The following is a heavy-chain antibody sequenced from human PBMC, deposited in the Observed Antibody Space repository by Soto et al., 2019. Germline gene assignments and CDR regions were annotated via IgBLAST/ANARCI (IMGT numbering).Heavy chain of an antibody. J-gene: IGHJ4*02. V-gene: IGHV1-69*12. Sequence: QVQLVQSGAEVKKPGSSVKVSCKASGGTFSSYAISWVRQAPGQGLEWMGGIIPIFGTANYAQKFQGRVTITADESTSTAYMELSSLRSEDTAVYYCARDHSLYYYDSSGYYLYWGQGTLVTVSS. CDR1: GGTFSSYA. CDR3: ARDHSLYYYDSSGYYLY. CDR2: IIPIFGTA. D-gene: IGHD3-22*01.